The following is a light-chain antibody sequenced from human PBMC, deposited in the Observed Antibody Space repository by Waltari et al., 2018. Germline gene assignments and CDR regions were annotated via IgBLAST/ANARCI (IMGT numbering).Light chain of an antibody. J-gene: IGKJ5*01. CDR2: WAS. CDR3: QQYYTSPST. Sequence: DIVMTQSPDSLAVSLGERAPINCKSRHSVFSTSNRENCLGWYQQKPGQPPKLLFYWASTREPGVPDRFSASGSGTDFTLSISSLQAEDVALYYCQQYYTSPSTFGQGTRLEI. CDR1: HSVFSTSNRENC. V-gene: IGKV4-1*01.